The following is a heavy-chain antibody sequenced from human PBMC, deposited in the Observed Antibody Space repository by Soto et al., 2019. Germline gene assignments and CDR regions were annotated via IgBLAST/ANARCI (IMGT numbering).Heavy chain of an antibody. CDR2: ISAYNGNT. CDR3: ARGGYYGSGSYYPATDPMGMRTYYYGMDV. CDR1: GYTFTSYG. J-gene: IGHJ6*02. Sequence: GASVKVSCKASGYTFTSYGISWVRQAPGQGLEWMGWISAYNGNTNYAQKLQGRVTMTTDTSTSTAYMELRSLRSDDTAVYYCARGGYYGSGSYYPATDPMGMRTYYYGMDVWGQGTTVTVSS. V-gene: IGHV1-18*04. D-gene: IGHD3-10*01.